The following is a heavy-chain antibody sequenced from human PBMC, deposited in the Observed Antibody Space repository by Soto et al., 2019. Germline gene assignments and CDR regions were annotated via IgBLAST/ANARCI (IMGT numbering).Heavy chain of an antibody. CDR2: ISNDGKNE. Sequence: QVQLVESGGGVVQPGRSLRLSCEASGFYFTVFGMHWVRQAPGKGLEWVGVISNDGKNEYYADAVRGRFTVSRDNYKNLLVLQMNSLRVEDTAVYFCAKTITTSGDSTGLGAVIDNWGPGTQVIVSS. D-gene: IGHD2-8*02. CDR3: AKTITTSGDSTGLGAVIDN. CDR1: GFYFTVFG. V-gene: IGHV3-30*18. J-gene: IGHJ4*02.